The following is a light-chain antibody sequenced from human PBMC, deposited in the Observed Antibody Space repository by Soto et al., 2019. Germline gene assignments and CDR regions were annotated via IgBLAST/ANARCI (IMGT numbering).Light chain of an antibody. Sequence: EIVLTQSPGTLSLSPGERATLSCRASQGVSSSYLAWYQRKPGQAPRLLIYGASSRATGIPDRFSGSGSGTDFTITISRLAPEDFAVYYCQQYGSSLFTFGPGTKVDIK. J-gene: IGKJ3*01. CDR1: QGVSSSY. V-gene: IGKV3-20*01. CDR2: GAS. CDR3: QQYGSSLFT.